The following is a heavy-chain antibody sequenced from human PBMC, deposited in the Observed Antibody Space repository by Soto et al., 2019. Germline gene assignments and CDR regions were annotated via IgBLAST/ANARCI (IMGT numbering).Heavy chain of an antibody. CDR3: VKESDSKSWPSRDV. CDR2: ISLNSGNI. D-gene: IGHD3-22*01. CDR1: VYTFTSNG. Sequence: QVHLVQSGAELKKPGASVNVACKTSVYTFTSNGISWVRQSPVQGLEWMGWISLNSGNITYAQKLQGTVIMTTEPSTSTAYMELRSLRDADTAVYSCVKESDSKSWPSRDVWGPGTKVTGSS. V-gene: IGHV1-18*01. J-gene: IGHJ6*02.